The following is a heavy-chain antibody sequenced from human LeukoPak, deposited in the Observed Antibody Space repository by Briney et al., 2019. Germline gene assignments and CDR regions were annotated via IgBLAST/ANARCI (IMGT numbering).Heavy chain of an antibody. CDR2: INSDGSST. D-gene: IGHD7-27*01. J-gene: IGHJ4*02. Sequence: GGSLRLSCAASGFTFSSDWMHWVRQAPGKGLVWVSRINSDGSSTRYADSVKGRFTISRDNAKNTLYLQMNSLRAEDTAVYYCTRENWGSSFDYWGQGTLVTVSS. V-gene: IGHV3-74*01. CDR1: GFTFSSDW. CDR3: TRENWGSSFDY.